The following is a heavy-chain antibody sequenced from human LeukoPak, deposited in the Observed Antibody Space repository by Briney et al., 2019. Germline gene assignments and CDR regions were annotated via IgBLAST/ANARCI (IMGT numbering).Heavy chain of an antibody. CDR2: IYYDGSF. CDR1: GGSISSYY. J-gene: IGHJ4*02. Sequence: PSETLSLTCTVSGGSISSYYWSWIRQPPGKGLEWTGYIYYDGSFNYNPSLKSRVTISVDTSRNQFSLKVTSVTAADTAVYYCARAAIGGATTDLDYWGQGTLVTVSS. V-gene: IGHV4-59*01. D-gene: IGHD1-26*01. CDR3: ARAAIGGATTDLDY.